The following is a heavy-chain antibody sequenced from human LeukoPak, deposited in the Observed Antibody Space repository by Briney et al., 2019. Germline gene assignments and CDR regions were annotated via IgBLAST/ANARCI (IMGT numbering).Heavy chain of an antibody. J-gene: IGHJ4*02. D-gene: IGHD3-10*01. CDR1: GGSISSSSYY. V-gene: IGHV4-39*01. CDR3: ARRAMVRGGNYFDY. CDR2: IYYSGST. Sequence: SQTLSLTCNVSGGSISSSSYYWGWIRQPPGKGLEWIGSIYYSGSTYYNPSLKSRVTISVDTSKNQFSLKLSSVTAADTAVYYCARRAMVRGGNYFDYWGQGTLVTVSS.